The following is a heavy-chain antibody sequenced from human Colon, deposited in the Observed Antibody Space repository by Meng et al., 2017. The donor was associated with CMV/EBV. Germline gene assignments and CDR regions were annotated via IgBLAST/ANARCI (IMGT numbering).Heavy chain of an antibody. D-gene: IGHD1-7*01. Sequence: GSLRLSCTVSGGSISNYYWNWIRQPPGKGLEWIGYFFYSGTTNYNSSLKSRVTISLGTSKNQFSLKLSSVTAADTAVYYCARFSETGTTTGLFDHWGQGTLVTVSS. V-gene: IGHV4-59*01. CDR2: FFYSGTT. CDR1: GGSISNYY. J-gene: IGHJ4*02. CDR3: ARFSETGTTTGLFDH.